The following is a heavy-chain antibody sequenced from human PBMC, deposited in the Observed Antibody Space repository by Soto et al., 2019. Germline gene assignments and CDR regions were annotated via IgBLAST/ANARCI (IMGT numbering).Heavy chain of an antibody. V-gene: IGHV1-3*01. D-gene: IGHD1-26*01. Sequence: QVQLVQSGAEVKKPGASVKVSCKASGYTFTSYAMHWVRQAPGQRLEWMGWINAGNGNTKYSQKFQGRVTITRDTSASTAYMALSSLRSEDTAVYYCARVVGDTFVYFQHWGQGTLVTVSS. CDR1: GYTFTSYA. CDR2: INAGNGNT. CDR3: ARVVGDTFVYFQH. J-gene: IGHJ1*01.